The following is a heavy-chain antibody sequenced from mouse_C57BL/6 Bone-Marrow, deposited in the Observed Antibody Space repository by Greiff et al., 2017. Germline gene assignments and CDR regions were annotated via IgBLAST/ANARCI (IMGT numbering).Heavy chain of an antibody. V-gene: IGHV5-6*01. D-gene: IGHD2-3*01. CDR3: ARHWLLDY. CDR2: ISSGGSYT. CDR1: GFTLSSYG. Sequence: EVKLMESGGDLVKPGGSLKLSCAASGFTLSSYGRSWVCKTPDKRLEWVATISSGGSYTYYPDSVKGRFTISRDNAKNTLYLQMSSLKSEDTAMYYCARHWLLDYWGQGTTLTVSS. J-gene: IGHJ2*01.